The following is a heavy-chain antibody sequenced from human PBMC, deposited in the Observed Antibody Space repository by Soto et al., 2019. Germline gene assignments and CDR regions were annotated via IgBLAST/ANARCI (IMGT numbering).Heavy chain of an antibody. Sequence: GGSLRLSCAASGFTFSSYWMSWVRQAPVKGLEWVANIKQDGSEKYYVDSVKGRFTISRDNAKNSLYLQMNSLRAEDKAVYYCARDLYPGYSSSWPDYWGQGTLVTLSS. CDR3: ARDLYPGYSSSWPDY. J-gene: IGHJ4*02. CDR1: GFTFSSYW. D-gene: IGHD6-13*01. CDR2: IKQDGSEK. V-gene: IGHV3-7*03.